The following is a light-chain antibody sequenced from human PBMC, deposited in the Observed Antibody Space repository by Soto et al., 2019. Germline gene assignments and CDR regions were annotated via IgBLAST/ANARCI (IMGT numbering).Light chain of an antibody. CDR2: KVS. CDR3: MQDIHWPPWT. CDR1: QSLVYSDGNTY. Sequence: DVVMTQSPLSLPVTLGQPASISCRSSQSLVYSDGNTYLNWFQQRPGQSPRRLIYKVSNRDSGVPDRFSGSGSGTDFTLNISRVEAEDPGVYYCMQDIHWPPWTFGQGTKVEIK. V-gene: IGKV2-30*01. J-gene: IGKJ1*01.